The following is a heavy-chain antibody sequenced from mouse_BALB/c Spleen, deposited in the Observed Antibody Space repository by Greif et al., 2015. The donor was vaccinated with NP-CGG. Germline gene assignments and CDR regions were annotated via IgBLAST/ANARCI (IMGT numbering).Heavy chain of an antibody. CDR3: AKSGDYDNSFDY. V-gene: IGHV1S130*01. Sequence: QVQLQQSGSVLVRPGASVKLSCKASGYTFTNSWVHWAKQRPGQGLEWIGEIHPNSGNVNYNEKFKGKATLTVDTSSSTAYVDLSSLTSEDSAVFYCAKSGDYDNSFDYWGQGTTLTVSS. CDR1: GYTFTNSW. CDR2: IHPNSGNV. D-gene: IGHD2-4*01. J-gene: IGHJ2*01.